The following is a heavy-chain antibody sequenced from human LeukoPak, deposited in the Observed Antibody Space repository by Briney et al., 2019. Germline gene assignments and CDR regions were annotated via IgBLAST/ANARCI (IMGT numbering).Heavy chain of an antibody. V-gene: IGHV3-74*01. CDR1: GFSFSSYW. CDR3: TRDVWGDRDNYFDC. CDR2: INSNGRST. D-gene: IGHD2-8*01. J-gene: IGHJ4*02. Sequence: SGGSLRLSCAASGFSFSSYWMHWVRQAPGEGLVWVSRINSNGRSTSYADSVKGRFTISRDNAKNTLYLEMNNLRAEDTAVYYCTRDVWGDRDNYFDCWGQGTLVTVSS.